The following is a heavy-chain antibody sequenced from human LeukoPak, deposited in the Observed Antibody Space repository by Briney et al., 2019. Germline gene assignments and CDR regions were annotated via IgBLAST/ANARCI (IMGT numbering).Heavy chain of an antibody. CDR3: AREFWVAPSEIWFDP. CDR1: GDSISSYY. D-gene: IGHD3-16*01. V-gene: IGHV4-4*07. CDR2: IYTSGST. J-gene: IGHJ5*02. Sequence: SETLSLTYTVSGDSISSYYWSWIRQPAGKGLEWIGRIYTSGSTNYNPSLKSRVTMSVDTSKNQFSLKLSSVTAADTAVYYCAREFWVAPSEIWFDPWGQGTLVTVSS.